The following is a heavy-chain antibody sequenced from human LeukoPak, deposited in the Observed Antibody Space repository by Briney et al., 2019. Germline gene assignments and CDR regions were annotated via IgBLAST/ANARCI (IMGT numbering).Heavy chain of an antibody. CDR3: ASTSSSFPY. D-gene: IGHD6-13*01. CDR2: ISYDGSNK. CDR1: GFTFSSYA. Sequence: GGSLRLSCAASGFTFSSYAMHWVRQAPGKGLEWVEVISYDGSNKYYADSVKGRFTISRDNSKNTLYLQMNSLRAEDTAVYYCASTSSSFPYWGQGTLVTVSS. J-gene: IGHJ4*02. V-gene: IGHV3-30-3*01.